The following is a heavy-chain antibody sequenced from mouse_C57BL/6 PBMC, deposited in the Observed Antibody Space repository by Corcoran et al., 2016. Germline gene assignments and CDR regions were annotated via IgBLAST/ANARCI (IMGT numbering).Heavy chain of an antibody. CDR1: GYTVTDYY. Sequence: QVQLQQSGPELVKPGDSVKISCKASGYTVTDYYINWVKQRPGQGLEWIGWSFTGSGSTYYNEKFKGKATLTVNKSSSTPYMLLSSLTAADSAVYVCARLGSEDYRNYYAMDYWGQGTSVTVSS. J-gene: IGHJ4*01. V-gene: IGHV1-75*01. CDR3: ARLGSEDYRNYYAMDY. CDR2: SFTGSGST. D-gene: IGHD2-5*01.